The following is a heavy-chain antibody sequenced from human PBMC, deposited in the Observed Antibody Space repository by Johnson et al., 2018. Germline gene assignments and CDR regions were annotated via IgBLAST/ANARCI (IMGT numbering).Heavy chain of an antibody. D-gene: IGHD3-22*01. Sequence: VQLGESGGGLVQPGRSLRLSCTASGFTFGDYAMSWFRQAPGKGLEWVGRIKSKTDGGTTDYGAPVNGRFTISRDDSKNTLYLQMNSLKTEDTAVYYCITDWRGYHDSSGYYYYDYGMDVWGQGTTVTVSS. J-gene: IGHJ6*02. CDR2: IKSKTDGGTT. CDR1: GFTFGDYA. V-gene: IGHV3-15*01. CDR3: ITDWRGYHDSSGYYYYDYGMDV.